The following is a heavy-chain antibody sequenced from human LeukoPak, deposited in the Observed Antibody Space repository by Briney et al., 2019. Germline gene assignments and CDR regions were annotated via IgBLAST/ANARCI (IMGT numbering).Heavy chain of an antibody. D-gene: IGHD6-19*01. CDR3: ARLGSSGWCDH. V-gene: IGHV3-23*01. Sequence: GGSLRRSRLTTSLTFRSSATSWIRQAPGKGLECVSAISGVGPVTYYTDSVKGRFTISRDKTKNTLYLEMNSLRAEDTAVYYCARLGSSGWCDHWGQGNLVTVSS. CDR1: SLTFRSSA. CDR2: ISGVGPVT. J-gene: IGHJ5*02.